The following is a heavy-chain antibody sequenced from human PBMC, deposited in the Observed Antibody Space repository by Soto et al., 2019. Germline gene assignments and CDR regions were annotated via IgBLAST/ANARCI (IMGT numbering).Heavy chain of an antibody. CDR1: GFTFSSYS. CDR3: ARSLATRTPRDY. CDR2: ISSSSSYI. J-gene: IGHJ4*02. D-gene: IGHD1-26*01. V-gene: IGHV3-21*01. Sequence: GGSLRLSCGASGFTFSSYSMNWVRQAPGKGLEWVSSISSSSSYIYYADSVKGRFTISRDNAKNSLYLQMNSLRAEDTAVYYCARSLATRTPRDYWGQGTRVTVSS.